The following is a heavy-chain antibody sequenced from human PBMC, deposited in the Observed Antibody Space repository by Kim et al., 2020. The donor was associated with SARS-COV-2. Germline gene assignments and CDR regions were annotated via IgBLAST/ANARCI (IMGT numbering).Heavy chain of an antibody. V-gene: IGHV4-31*03. Sequence: SETLSLTCSVSGGALKSRGYYWSWIRQQPGKGLEWVGYIHDTGTSYSNPSLESRVLISMDTSEKRITLKLTSVTAADTAIYFCASRQAAGGLDSWGQGT. CDR1: GGALKSRGYY. D-gene: IGHD6-13*01. CDR2: IHDTGTS. J-gene: IGHJ5*01. CDR3: ASRQAAGGLDS.